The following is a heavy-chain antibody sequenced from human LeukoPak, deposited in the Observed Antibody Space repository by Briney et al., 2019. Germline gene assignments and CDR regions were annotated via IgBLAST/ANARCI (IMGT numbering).Heavy chain of an antibody. CDR1: GFSFSIFA. CDR2: ITNNGGST. CDR3: AREWDSGGLVFDY. Sequence: GESLRLSCAASGFSFSIFAMHWVRQAPGKQLEYVSAITNNGGSTYYADSVKGRFTTSRDNSKNTLYLQMSSLRADDSAVYYCAREWDSGGLVFDYWGQGTLVSVSS. D-gene: IGHD2-15*01. J-gene: IGHJ4*02. V-gene: IGHV3-64*02.